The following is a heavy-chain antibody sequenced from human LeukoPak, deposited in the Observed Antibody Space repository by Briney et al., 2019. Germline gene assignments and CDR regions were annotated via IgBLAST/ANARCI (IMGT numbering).Heavy chain of an antibody. D-gene: IGHD6-19*01. J-gene: IGHJ4*02. CDR3: ARDRRGSGWCFDY. V-gene: IGHV3-30-3*01. CDR1: GFTFSSYA. Sequence: PGGSLRLSCAASGFTFSSYAMHWVRQAPGKGLEWVAVISYDGSNKYYADSVKGRFTISRDNAKNSLYLQMNSLRAEDTAVYYCARDRRGSGWCFDYWGQGTLVAVSS. CDR2: ISYDGSNK.